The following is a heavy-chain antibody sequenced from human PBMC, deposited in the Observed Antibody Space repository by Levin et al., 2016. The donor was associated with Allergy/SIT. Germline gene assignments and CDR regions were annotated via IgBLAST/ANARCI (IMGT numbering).Heavy chain of an antibody. D-gene: IGHD6-19*01. V-gene: IGHV2-5*02. CDR2: IYWDDDK. Sequence: SGPTLVKPTQTLTLTCTFSGFSLSTSGVGVGWIRQPPGKALEWRALIYWDDDKRYSPSLKSRLTITKDTSKNQVVLTMTNMDPVDTATYYCAHSGFNPIAVAGTENSDYNWFDPWGQGTLVTVSS. CDR1: GFSLSTSGVG. J-gene: IGHJ5*02. CDR3: AHSGFNPIAVAGTENSDYNWFDP.